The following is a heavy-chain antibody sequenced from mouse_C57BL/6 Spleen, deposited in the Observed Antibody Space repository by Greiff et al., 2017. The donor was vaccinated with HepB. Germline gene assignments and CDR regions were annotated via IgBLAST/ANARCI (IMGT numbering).Heavy chain of an antibody. CDR3: ASPAYYSNPWFAY. D-gene: IGHD2-5*01. V-gene: IGHV5-6*01. CDR1: GFTFSSYG. Sequence: EVKLMESGGDLVKPGGSLKLSCAASGFTFSSYGMSWVRQTPDKRLEWVATISSGGSYTYYPDSVKGRFTISRDNAKNTLYLQMSSLKSEDTAMYYCASPAYYSNPWFAYWGQGTLVTVSA. CDR2: ISSGGSYT. J-gene: IGHJ3*01.